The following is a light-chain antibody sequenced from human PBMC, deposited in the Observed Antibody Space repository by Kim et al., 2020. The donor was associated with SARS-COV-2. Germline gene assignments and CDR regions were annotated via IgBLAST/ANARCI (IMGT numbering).Light chain of an antibody. CDR3: CSYAGSPV. V-gene: IGLV2-11*01. J-gene: IGLJ3*02. Sequence: QSALTQPRSVSGSPGQSVAISCTGTSSDVGGYNFVSWYQQYPGKAPKVMIYDVNKRPSGVPDRFSGSKSGNTASLTISGLQAEDEADYYCCSYAGSPVFGGGTKVIVL. CDR1: SSDVGGYNF. CDR2: DVN.